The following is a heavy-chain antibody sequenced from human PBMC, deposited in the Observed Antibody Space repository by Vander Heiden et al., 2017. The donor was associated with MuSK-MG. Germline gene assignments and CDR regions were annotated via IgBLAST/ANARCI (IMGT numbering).Heavy chain of an antibody. D-gene: IGHD3-16*02. CDR1: GYTFTSYY. CDR3: ARTYYDYIWGSYRPNYYYYMDV. Sequence: GYTFTSYYMHWVRQAPGQGLEWMGIINPSGGSTSYAQKFQGRVTMTRDTSTSTVYMELSSLRSEDTAVYYCARTYYDYIWGSYRPNYYYYMDVWGKGTTVTVSS. J-gene: IGHJ6*03. CDR2: INPSGGST. V-gene: IGHV1-46*01.